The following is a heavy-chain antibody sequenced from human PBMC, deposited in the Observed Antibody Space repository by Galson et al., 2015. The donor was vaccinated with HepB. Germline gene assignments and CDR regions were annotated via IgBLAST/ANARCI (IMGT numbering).Heavy chain of an antibody. Sequence: SLRLSCAASGFTFSSSEMNWVRQAPGKGLEWVSHISGSGTTVYYADSVEGRFTISRDNAKNSLYLQMNSLRAEDTAVYYCATEGGWDVLNYWGQGTLVTVSS. CDR2: ISGSGTTV. J-gene: IGHJ4*02. CDR3: ATEGGWDVLNY. CDR1: GFTFSSSE. D-gene: IGHD6-19*01. V-gene: IGHV3-48*03.